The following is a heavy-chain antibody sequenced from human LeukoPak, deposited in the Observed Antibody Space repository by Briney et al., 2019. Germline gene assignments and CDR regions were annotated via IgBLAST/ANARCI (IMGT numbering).Heavy chain of an antibody. CDR2: ISSSSSTI. CDR3: ARALTVTINYYYYMDV. CDR1: GFTFSSYS. J-gene: IGHJ6*03. V-gene: IGHV3-48*01. D-gene: IGHD4-17*01. Sequence: GGSLRLSCAASGFTFSSYSMNWVRQAPGKGLEWVSYISSSSSTIYYADSVKGRFTVSRDNAKNSLYLQMNSLRAEDTAVYYCARALTVTINYYYYMDVWGKGTTVTVSS.